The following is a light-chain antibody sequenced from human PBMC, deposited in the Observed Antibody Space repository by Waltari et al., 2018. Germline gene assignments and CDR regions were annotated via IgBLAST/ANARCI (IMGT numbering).Light chain of an antibody. V-gene: IGKV1-39*01. J-gene: IGKJ4*01. CDR3: QQSFTTPRGLT. Sequence: DIQMTQSPSSLSASVGDRVTITCRASQTISRYLNWYQQKPGTAPKLLIYGASSLQSGVPSRFSGSGSGTDFTLTISSLQPEDFATYYCQQSFTTPRGLTFGGGTKVEIK. CDR1: QTISRY. CDR2: GAS.